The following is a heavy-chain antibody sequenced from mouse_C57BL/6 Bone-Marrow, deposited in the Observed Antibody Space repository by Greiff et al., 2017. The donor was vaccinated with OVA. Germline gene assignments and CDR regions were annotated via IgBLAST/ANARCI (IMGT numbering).Heavy chain of an antibody. D-gene: IGHD1-1*01. CDR3: ARNHYFYFDY. Sequence: VKLVESGPGLVQPSQSLSITCTVSGFSLTSYGVHWVRQSPGKGLEWLGVIWSGESTDYNAAFISRLSISKDNSKSQVFFKMNSLQADDTAIYYCARNHYFYFDYWGQGTTLTVSS. J-gene: IGHJ2*01. CDR2: IWSGEST. V-gene: IGHV2-2*01. CDR1: GFSLTSYG.